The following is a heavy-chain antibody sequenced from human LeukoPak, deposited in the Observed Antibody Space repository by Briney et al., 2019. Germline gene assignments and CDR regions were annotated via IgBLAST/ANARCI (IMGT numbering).Heavy chain of an antibody. CDR2: IGSITSAT. CDR3: ARPVYGLRGQSRLPGFDS. V-gene: IGHV3-48*03. Sequence: PGGSLRLSCAASGFTFGSYEMNWVRQAPGKGLEWVSYIGSITSATYYADSVKGRFTVSRDDAKSSLYLQMSSMRAEDTAVYYCARPVYGLRGQSRLPGFDSWGQGTLVTVS. CDR1: GFTFGSYE. J-gene: IGHJ4*02. D-gene: IGHD4-17*01.